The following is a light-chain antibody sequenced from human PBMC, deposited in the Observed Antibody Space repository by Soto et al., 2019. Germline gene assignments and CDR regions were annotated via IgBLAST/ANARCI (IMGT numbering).Light chain of an antibody. V-gene: IGKV3-20*01. Sequence: EIVLTQSPGTLSLSPGERATLSCRASQSVSSNYLAWYQQKPGQAPRLLIYLASSRATGIPDRFSGSGSGTDFTLTISRLETEDFAVYYCQQYASSPRTFGQGTKVEIK. CDR1: QSVSSNY. J-gene: IGKJ1*01. CDR2: LAS. CDR3: QQYASSPRT.